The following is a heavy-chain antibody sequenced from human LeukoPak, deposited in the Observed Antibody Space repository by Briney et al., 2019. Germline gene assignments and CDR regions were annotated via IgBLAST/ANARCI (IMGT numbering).Heavy chain of an antibody. V-gene: IGHV4-39*01. Sequence: PSETLSLTCTVSGGSISNYYWSWIRQPPGKGLEWIGSIYYSGSTYYNPSLKSRVTISVDTSKNQFSLKLSSVTAADTAVYYCARQYSSSWYRSEYFQHWGQGTLVTVSS. CDR3: ARQYSSSWYRSEYFQH. D-gene: IGHD6-13*01. CDR2: IYYSGST. J-gene: IGHJ1*01. CDR1: GGSISNYY.